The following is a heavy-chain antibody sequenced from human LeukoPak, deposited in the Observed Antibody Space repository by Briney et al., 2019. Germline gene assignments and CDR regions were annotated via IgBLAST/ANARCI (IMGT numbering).Heavy chain of an antibody. CDR1: GGSFSGYY. D-gene: IGHD3-10*01. V-gene: IGHV4-34*01. Sequence: TSETLSLTCAVYGGSFSGYYWSWIRQPPGKGLEWIGEIYHSGSTNYNPSLKSRVTISVDKSKNQFSLKLSSVTAADTAVYYCARGYYGSGGPGRFDPWGQGTLVTVSS. CDR2: IYHSGST. J-gene: IGHJ5*02. CDR3: ARGYYGSGGPGRFDP.